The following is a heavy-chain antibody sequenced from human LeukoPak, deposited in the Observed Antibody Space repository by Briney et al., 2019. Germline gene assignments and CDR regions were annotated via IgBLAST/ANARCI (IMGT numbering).Heavy chain of an antibody. J-gene: IGHJ6*03. CDR2: IYPGDSDT. Sequence: GESLKISCKGSGYSFSNYWIGWVRQMPGKGLEWMGIIYPGDSDTRYSPSFRGQVTMSADKSINTAYLQWNSLKASDTAIYYCARQPNYMDVWGKGTTVTVSS. CDR1: GYSFSNYW. CDR3: ARQPNYMDV. V-gene: IGHV5-51*01.